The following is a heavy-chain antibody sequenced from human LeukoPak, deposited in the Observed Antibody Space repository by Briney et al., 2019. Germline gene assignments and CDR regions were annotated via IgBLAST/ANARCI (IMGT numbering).Heavy chain of an antibody. Sequence: GGSLRLSCAASGFTFSSYSMSWVRQAPGKGLEWVAYIISSGTTIYYADSVKDRFTISRDSDKHSLHLQMNSVSAEHTAVYYCARAHFQTLFRKHAFDIWGQGTMVTVSS. J-gene: IGHJ3*02. CDR2: IISSGTTI. CDR1: GFTFSSYS. D-gene: IGHD2-21*01. V-gene: IGHV3-48*04. CDR3: ARAHFQTLFRKHAFDI.